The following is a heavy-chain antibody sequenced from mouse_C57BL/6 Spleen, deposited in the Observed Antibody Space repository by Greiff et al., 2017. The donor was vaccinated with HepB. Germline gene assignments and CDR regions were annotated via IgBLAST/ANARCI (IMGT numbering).Heavy chain of an antibody. D-gene: IGHD2-5*01. CDR2: INPNNGGT. V-gene: IGHV1-26*01. J-gene: IGHJ2*01. CDR1: GYTFTDYY. CDR3: AREDYSKNY. Sequence: EVQLQQSGPELVKPGASVKISCKASGYTFTDYYMNWVKQSHGKSLEWIGDINPNNGGTSYNQKFKGKATLTVDKSSSTAYMELRSLTSEDSAVYYCAREDYSKNYWGQGTTLTVSS.